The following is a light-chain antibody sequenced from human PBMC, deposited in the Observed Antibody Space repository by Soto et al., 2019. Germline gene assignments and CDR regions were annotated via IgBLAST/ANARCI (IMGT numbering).Light chain of an antibody. CDR3: QQYGSSPKT. CDR1: RSVSSSY. CDR2: GAS. J-gene: IGKJ1*01. V-gene: IGKV3-20*01. Sequence: EIVLTQSPGTLSLSPGGRATLSCRASRSVSSSYLAWYQQKPGQAPRLLIYGASSRATGIPDRFSGSGSGTDFTLTISRLEPEDFAVYYCQQYGSSPKTFGQGTKVDIK.